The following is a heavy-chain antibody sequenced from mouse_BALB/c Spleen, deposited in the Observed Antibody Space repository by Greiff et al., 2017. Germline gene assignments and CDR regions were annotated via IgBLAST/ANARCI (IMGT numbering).Heavy chain of an antibody. J-gene: IGHJ4*01. CDR1: GYSFTGYT. CDR3: AREDYYSSSYVGAMDY. D-gene: IGHD1-1*01. CDR2: INPYNGGT. Sequence: EVQLQQSGPELVKPGASMKISCKASGYSFTGYTMNWVKQSHGKNLEWIGLINPYNGGTSYNQKFKGKATLTVDKSSSTAYMELLSLTSEDSAVYYCAREDYYSSSYVGAMDYWGQGTSVTVSS. V-gene: IGHV1-18*01.